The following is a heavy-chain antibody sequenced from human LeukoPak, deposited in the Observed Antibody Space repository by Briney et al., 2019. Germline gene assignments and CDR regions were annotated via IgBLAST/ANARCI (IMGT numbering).Heavy chain of an antibody. D-gene: IGHD3-22*01. CDR1: GFTSIAYA. CDR2: ISGGGVTT. J-gene: IGHJ6*02. V-gene: IGHV3-23*01. Sequence: GGSLRLSCVGSGFTSIAYALTWARQAPGKGLEWVSGISGGGVTTYYADSVKGRFTISRDNSKNTLYLQMNSLRADDTAVYYCAKADDYYDSSGYYYYYGMDVWGQGTTVTVSS. CDR3: AKADDYYDSSGYYYYYGMDV.